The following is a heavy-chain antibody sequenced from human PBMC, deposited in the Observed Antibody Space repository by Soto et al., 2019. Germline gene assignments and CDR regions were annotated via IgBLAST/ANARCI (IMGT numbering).Heavy chain of an antibody. CDR1: GFSLSTTGVG. Sequence: QITLKESGPTLLKPTQALALTCTFSGFSLSTTGVGVGWIRQPPGKALEWLVFIYWDDDKRYSPSLKSRLTTTKDTSKNQVVLTMTNTDPVDTAMYYCAHRGKHDSGWDGGYFNYRSQGTLVTVSS. D-gene: IGHD6-19*01. V-gene: IGHV2-5*02. CDR3: AHRGKHDSGWDGGYFNY. J-gene: IGHJ4*02. CDR2: IYWDDDK.